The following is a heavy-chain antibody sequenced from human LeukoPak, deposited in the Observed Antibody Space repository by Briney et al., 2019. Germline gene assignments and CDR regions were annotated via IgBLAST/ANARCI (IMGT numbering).Heavy chain of an antibody. V-gene: IGHV3-9*01. CDR3: AKALMKGYYYYGMDV. J-gene: IGHJ6*02. CDR2: ISWNSGSI. D-gene: IGHD2-8*01. CDR1: GFTFDDYA. Sequence: GGSLRLSCVASGFTFDDYAMHWVRQAPGKGLEWVSGISWNSGSIGYADSVKGRFTISRDNAKNSLYLQMNSLRAEDTALYYCAKALMKGYYYYGMDVWGQGTTVTVSS.